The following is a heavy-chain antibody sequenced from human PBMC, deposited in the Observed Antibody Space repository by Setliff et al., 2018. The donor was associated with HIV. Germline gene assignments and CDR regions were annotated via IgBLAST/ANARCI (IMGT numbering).Heavy chain of an antibody. D-gene: IGHD3-3*01. CDR2: ISSYNDNT. J-gene: IGHJ6*03. V-gene: IGHV1-18*01. CDR1: GYSFTNYG. CDR3: ARGFYDFFYNYYMDV. Sequence: ASVKVSCKASGYSFTNYGISWVRQAPGQGLEWMGWISSYNDNTNYALNLQGRVTMTTDTSTSTAYMELRSLRSDDTAVYYCARGFYDFFYNYYMDVWGKGTTVTVSS.